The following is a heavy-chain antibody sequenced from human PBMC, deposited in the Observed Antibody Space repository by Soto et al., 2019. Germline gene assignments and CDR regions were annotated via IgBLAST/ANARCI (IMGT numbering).Heavy chain of an antibody. J-gene: IGHJ3*02. CDR1: GFIFSSYG. V-gene: IGHV3-33*01. D-gene: IGHD3-9*01. CDR3: ARLRYFDWPDAFDI. CDR2: IWYDGSKK. Sequence: QVQLVESGGGVVQPGRSLRLSCAASGFIFSSYGMHWVRQAPGKGLEWVAVIWYDGSKKYYADSVKGRFTISRDNXXNTLYLQMNSLRAEDTAVYYCARLRYFDWPDAFDIWGQGTMVTVSS.